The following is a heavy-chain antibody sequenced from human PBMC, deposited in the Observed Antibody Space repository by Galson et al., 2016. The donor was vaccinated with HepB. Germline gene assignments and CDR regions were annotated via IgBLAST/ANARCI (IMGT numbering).Heavy chain of an antibody. CDR3: VREYYYGSGSYWGNWFDP. CDR1: GYTFTGYY. V-gene: IGHV1-2*06. D-gene: IGHD3-10*01. J-gene: IGHJ5*02. Sequence: SVKVSCKASGYTFTGYYMHWVRRAPGQGLEWMGRINPNSGGTNYAQKFQGRVTMTRDTSISTASMELSSLRSDDTAVYYCVREYYYGSGSYWGNWFDPWGQGTLVTVSS. CDR2: INPNSGGT.